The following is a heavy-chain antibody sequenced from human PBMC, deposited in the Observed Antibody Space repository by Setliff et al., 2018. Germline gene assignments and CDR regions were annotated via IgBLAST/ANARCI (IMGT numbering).Heavy chain of an antibody. Sequence: PGGSLRLSCAASEFTFNKYWMTWVRQAPGKGLEWVANVDPDGIGKYYIDSVRGRFTISRDNAQNTLYLQMNSLRAEDTAVYYCARDGHNVYYFDYWGLGTLVTVSS. V-gene: IGHV3-7*01. CDR2: VDPDGIGK. D-gene: IGHD1-1*01. J-gene: IGHJ4*02. CDR1: EFTFNKYW. CDR3: ARDGHNVYYFDY.